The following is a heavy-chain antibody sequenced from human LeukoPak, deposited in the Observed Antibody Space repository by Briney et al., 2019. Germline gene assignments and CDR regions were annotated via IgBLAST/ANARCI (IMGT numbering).Heavy chain of an antibody. CDR1: GFTFSRYS. V-gene: IGHV3-21*01. J-gene: IGHJ4*02. Sequence: GGSLRLSCAASGFTFSRYSVNWVRQAPGKGLEWVSSISSSSTYIYYADSVKGRFTVSRDNAKNSLYLQMNSLRAEDTAVYFCASQYTSSRIFDDWGQGTLVTVSS. D-gene: IGHD6-13*01. CDR2: ISSSSTYI. CDR3: ASQYTSSRIFDD.